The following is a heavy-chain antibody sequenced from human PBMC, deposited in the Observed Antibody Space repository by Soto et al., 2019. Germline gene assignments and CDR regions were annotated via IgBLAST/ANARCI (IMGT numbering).Heavy chain of an antibody. D-gene: IGHD1-26*01. V-gene: IGHV1-18*01. Sequence: ASVKVSCKASGYTFTSYGMSWVRQAPGQGLEWMGWISAYNGNTNYADSVKGRFTISRDKSKNTLHLQMNSLRAEDTAIYYCSRGGATPPGYWGQETLVTVSS. CDR2: ISAYNGNT. CDR3: SRGGATPPGY. J-gene: IGHJ4*02. CDR1: GYTFTSYG.